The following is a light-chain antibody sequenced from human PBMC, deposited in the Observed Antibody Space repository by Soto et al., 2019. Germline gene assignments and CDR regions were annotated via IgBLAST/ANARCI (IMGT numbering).Light chain of an antibody. CDR3: AAWDDSLNGLV. CDR1: SSNIGPNA. Sequence: QPVLTQPPSASGTPGQKVTISCSGSSSNIGPNAVNWYQQLPGTAPKLLLYNNNQRPSGVSDRFSGSKSGTSASLAISGLQSDDEADYHCAAWDDSLNGLVFGTGTQVTVL. V-gene: IGLV1-44*01. J-gene: IGLJ1*01. CDR2: NNN.